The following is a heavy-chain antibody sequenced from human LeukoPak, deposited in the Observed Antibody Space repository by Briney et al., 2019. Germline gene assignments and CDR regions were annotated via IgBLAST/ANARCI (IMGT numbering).Heavy chain of an antibody. CDR3: ARDTRGYSYGYVGGGIFDY. CDR2: IYHSGTT. J-gene: IGHJ4*02. D-gene: IGHD5-18*01. CDR1: GYSISSGYY. V-gene: IGHV4-38-2*02. Sequence: SETLSLTCTVSGYSISSGYYWGWIRQPPGQGLEWIGRIYHSGTTYYNPSLKSRVTISVDTSKNQFSLKLRFVTAPDTAVYYCARDTRGYSYGYVGGGIFDYWGQGTLVTVSS.